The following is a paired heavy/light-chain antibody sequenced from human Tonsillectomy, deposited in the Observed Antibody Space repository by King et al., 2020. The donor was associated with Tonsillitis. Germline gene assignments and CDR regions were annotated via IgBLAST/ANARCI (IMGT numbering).Heavy chain of an antibody. V-gene: IGHV6-1*01. D-gene: IGHD3-16*01. CDR1: GDRVSSDSAA. CDR3: AREGIQFWVPGGTDAFDV. Sequence: VQLQQSGPGLVKASQTLSLTCVISGDRVSSDSAAWNWIRQSPSRGLEWLGRTYYKSKWYKDNAVSVESRIIINPDTSKNQVSLQLTSLTPEDTAVYYCAREGIQFWVPGGTDAFDVWGQGTAVTVSS. CDR2: TYYKSKWYK. J-gene: IGHJ3*01.
Light chain of an antibody. V-gene: IGLV1-51*02. CDR3: ATWDNSLTSWV. Sequence: QSLLTQPPSVSVAPRQRVTISCSGSSSNIGHNFVSWYQQLPGTAPRLLIYENNKRPSGIPDRFSGSKSGTSATLGITGLQTGDEADYYCATWDNSLTSWVFGGGTKLTVL. CDR1: SSNIGHNF. CDR2: ENN. J-gene: IGLJ3*02.